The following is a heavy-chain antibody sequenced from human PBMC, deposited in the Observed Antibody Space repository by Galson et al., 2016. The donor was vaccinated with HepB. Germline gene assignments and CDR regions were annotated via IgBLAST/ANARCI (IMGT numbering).Heavy chain of an antibody. CDR1: GYTFTSYY. CDR3: ASGTQALDAFSFHSMTV. J-gene: IGHJ6*02. D-gene: IGHD2/OR15-2a*01. Sequence: SVKVSCKAFGYTFTSYYMNWVRQAPGQGLEWMGIINPSGGSTSYEQKFQGRVTMTRDTSTSTVYLDLSSLRSEDTAVYYCASGTQALDAFSFHSMTVWGQGTTVTVPS. V-gene: IGHV1-46*01. CDR2: INPSGGST.